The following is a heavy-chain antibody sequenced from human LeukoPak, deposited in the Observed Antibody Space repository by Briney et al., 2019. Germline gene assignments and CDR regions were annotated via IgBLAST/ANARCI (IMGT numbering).Heavy chain of an antibody. CDR3: AREYFLLWFGESPLTRFGMDV. CDR1: GYTFTSYY. J-gene: IGHJ6*02. CDR2: INPSGGST. D-gene: IGHD3-10*01. V-gene: IGHV1-46*01. Sequence: ASVKVSCKASGYTFTSYYMHWVRQAPGQGLEWMGIINPSGGSTSYAQKFQGRVTMTRDTSTSTVYMELSSLRSEDTAVYYCAREYFLLWFGESPLTRFGMDVWGQGTTVTVSS.